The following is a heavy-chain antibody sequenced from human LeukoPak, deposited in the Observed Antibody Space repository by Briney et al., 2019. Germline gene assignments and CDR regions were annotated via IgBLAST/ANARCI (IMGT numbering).Heavy chain of an antibody. J-gene: IGHJ5*02. V-gene: IGHV3-21*01. D-gene: IGHD5-18*01. CDR1: GFTLSTYT. CDR3: ARVTTKGYSYGINWFDP. Sequence: GGSLRLSCAASGFTLSTYTVNWVRQAPGKGLEWVSSISSSSSYIYYADSVKGRFTISRDNAKNSLYLQMNSLRAEDTAVYYCARVTTKGYSYGINWFDPWGQGTLVTVSS. CDR2: ISSSSSYI.